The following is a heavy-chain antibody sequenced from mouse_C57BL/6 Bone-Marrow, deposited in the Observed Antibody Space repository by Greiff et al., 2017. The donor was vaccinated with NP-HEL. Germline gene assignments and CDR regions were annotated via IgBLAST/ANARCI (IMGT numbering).Heavy chain of an antibody. CDR3: ARPPLFEHFYY. J-gene: IGHJ2*01. CDR2: IHPNSGST. CDR1: GYTFTSYW. V-gene: IGHV1-64*01. D-gene: IGHD1-1*01. Sequence: QVQLQQPGAELVKPGASVKLSCKASGYTFTSYWMHWVKQRPGQGLEWIGIIHPNSGSTNYNEKFKSKATLTVDKSSSTAYMQLSSLTYEDSAVYDCARPPLFEHFYYWRHGTTLTVSS.